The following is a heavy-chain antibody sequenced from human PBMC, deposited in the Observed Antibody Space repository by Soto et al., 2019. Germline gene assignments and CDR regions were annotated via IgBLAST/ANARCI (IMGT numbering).Heavy chain of an antibody. CDR3: AISPNYYGSGSPPWWFDP. Sequence: GESLKISCQGSGYSFTSYWISWVRQMPGKGLEWMGRIDPSDSYTNYSPSFQGHVTISADKSISTAYLQWSSLKASDTAMYYCAISPNYYGSGSPPWWFDPWGQGTLVTVSS. J-gene: IGHJ5*02. D-gene: IGHD3-10*01. V-gene: IGHV5-10-1*01. CDR2: IDPSDSYT. CDR1: GYSFTSYW.